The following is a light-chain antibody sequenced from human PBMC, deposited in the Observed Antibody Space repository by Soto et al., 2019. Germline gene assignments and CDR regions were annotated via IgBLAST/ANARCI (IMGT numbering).Light chain of an antibody. CDR1: TGTLTSGHF. V-gene: IGLV7-46*01. Sequence: QAVVTQEPSLTVSPGGTVTLTCGSSTGTLTSGHFPYWFQQKPGQAPRALIFDTSNKHSWTPARFSGSLLGGKAALTLSGAQPEDEADYYCLLSHGRARVFGGGTKLTVL. CDR2: DTS. CDR3: LLSHGRARV. J-gene: IGLJ3*02.